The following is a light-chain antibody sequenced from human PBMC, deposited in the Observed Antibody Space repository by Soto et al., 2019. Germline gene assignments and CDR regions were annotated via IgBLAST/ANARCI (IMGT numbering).Light chain of an antibody. CDR3: SSYTSSSTPFYV. CDR1: SSDVGGYNY. CDR2: DDS. V-gene: IGLV2-14*01. J-gene: IGLJ1*01. Sequence: QSVLTQPASVSGSPGQSITISCTGTSSDVGGYNYVSWYQQHPGKAPKLMIYDDSNRPSGVSNRFSGSKSGNTASLTISGLQAEDEADYYCSSYTSSSTPFYVFGTGTRSPS.